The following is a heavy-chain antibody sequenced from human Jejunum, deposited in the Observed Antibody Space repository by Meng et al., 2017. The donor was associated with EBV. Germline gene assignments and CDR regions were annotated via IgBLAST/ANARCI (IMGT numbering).Heavy chain of an antibody. V-gene: IGHV4-4*02. J-gene: IGHJ4*02. Sequence: QVPLQLSGPGLVKPSGTLSLPCAVSGDSIDSRNWWSGVRQSPERGLEWIGEIYYSGSTNYNPSLKSRVTILVDRSENHFSLHLSSVTAADTAVYYCVRGGDYCLVYWGQGTLVTVSS. CDR2: IYYSGST. CDR3: VRGGDYCLVY. D-gene: IGHD2-21*02. CDR1: GDSIDSRNW.